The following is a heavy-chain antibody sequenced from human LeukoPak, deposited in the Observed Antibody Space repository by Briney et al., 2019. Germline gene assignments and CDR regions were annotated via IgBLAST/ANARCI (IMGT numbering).Heavy chain of an antibody. CDR3: ARGQVTMVRGDTILLNWFDP. CDR1: GYTFTSYD. D-gene: IGHD3-10*01. CDR2: MNPNSGNT. J-gene: IGHJ5*02. Sequence: ASVKVSCKASGYTFTSYDINWVRQATGQGLEWMGWMNPNSGNTGYAQKFQGRVTMTRNTSISTAYMELSSLRSEDTAVYYCARGQVTMVRGDTILLNWFDPWGPGTQVTVSS. V-gene: IGHV1-8*01.